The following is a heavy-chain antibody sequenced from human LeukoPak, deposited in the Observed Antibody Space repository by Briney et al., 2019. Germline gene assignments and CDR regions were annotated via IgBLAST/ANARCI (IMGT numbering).Heavy chain of an antibody. Sequence: GGSLRLSCAASGFTFSRYPMHWVRQAPGKGLEWVAVISYDGSNKYYADSVKGRFTISRDNSKNTLYLQMNSLRAEDTAVYYCAREYSSGWLFPPNYWGQGTLVTVSS. CDR1: GFTFSRYP. J-gene: IGHJ4*02. V-gene: IGHV3-30-3*01. D-gene: IGHD6-19*01. CDR3: AREYSSGWLFPPNY. CDR2: ISYDGSNK.